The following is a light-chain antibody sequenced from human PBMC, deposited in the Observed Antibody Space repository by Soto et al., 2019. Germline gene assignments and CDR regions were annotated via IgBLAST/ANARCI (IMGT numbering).Light chain of an antibody. CDR3: LQDSHYSLT. CDR1: QGIRNE. V-gene: IGKV1-6*01. CDR2: AAS. Sequence: AIEMTQSPSSLSASVGDRVTITRRASQGIRNELGWYQQKPGKAPNLLIYAASSLQSGVPARFSGSGSGTDFTLTISSLQPEDFATYYCLQDSHYSLTFGGGTKVDIK. J-gene: IGKJ4*01.